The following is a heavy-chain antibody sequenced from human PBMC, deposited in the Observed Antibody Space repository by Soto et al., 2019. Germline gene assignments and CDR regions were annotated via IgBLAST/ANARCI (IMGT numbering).Heavy chain of an antibody. D-gene: IGHD1-26*01. CDR3: ARDGVGATAYFGYFDY. CDR1: GTIFDGFG. V-gene: IGHV3-33*01. Sequence: VGSLRLSCAASGTIFDGFGMHWVRHAPGQGLEWVAVIRGDGSNVEFADSVKGRFIISRDNFKRMLYLQMDSLRAEDTAVYYCARDGVGATAYFGYFDYWGQGALVTVSS. CDR2: IRGDGSNV. J-gene: IGHJ4*02.